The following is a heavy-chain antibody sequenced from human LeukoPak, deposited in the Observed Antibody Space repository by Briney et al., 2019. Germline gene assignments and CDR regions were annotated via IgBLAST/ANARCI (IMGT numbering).Heavy chain of an antibody. V-gene: IGHV3-21*01. CDR2: ISSSSSYI. CDR1: GFIFNTYS. Sequence: GGSLRLSCAASGFIFNTYSMNWVRQAPGKGLEWVSSISSSSSYIHYADSLKGRFTISRDNAKNSLYLQMNSLRAEDTAVYYCARDGGAFGGAAYYYYYMDVWGKGTTVTVSS. CDR3: ARDGGAFGGAAYYYYYMDV. J-gene: IGHJ6*03. D-gene: IGHD1-26*01.